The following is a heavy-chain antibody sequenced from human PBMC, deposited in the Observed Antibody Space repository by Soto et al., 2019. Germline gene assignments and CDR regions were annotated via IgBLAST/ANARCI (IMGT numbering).Heavy chain of an antibody. D-gene: IGHD2-2*01. Sequence: GGSRRLSCTASEFSFVTHGMTWFPQAQGRGLEWVSYISSTSTKYYADSLKGRFTISRDNAKNSLYLHMNSLRDEDTAMYYCARDRLVVIPAAPTWFDPWGQGTLVTVSS. CDR1: EFSFVTHG. V-gene: IGHV3-48*02. CDR3: ARDRLVVIPAAPTWFDP. J-gene: IGHJ5*02. CDR2: ISSTSTK.